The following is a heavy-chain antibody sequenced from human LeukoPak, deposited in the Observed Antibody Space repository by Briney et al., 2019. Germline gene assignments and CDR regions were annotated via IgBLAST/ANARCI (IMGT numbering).Heavy chain of an antibody. CDR3: ARGLVAAAPWFDP. CDR1: GFTFSSYA. CDR2: ISSSSSYT. J-gene: IGHJ5*02. Sequence: GGSLRLSCAASGFTFSSYAMSWVRQAPGRGLEWVSYISSSSSYTNYADSVKGRFTISRDNAKNSLYLQMNSLRAEDTAVYYCARGLVAAAPWFDPWGQGTLVTVSS. V-gene: IGHV3-11*05. D-gene: IGHD6-13*01.